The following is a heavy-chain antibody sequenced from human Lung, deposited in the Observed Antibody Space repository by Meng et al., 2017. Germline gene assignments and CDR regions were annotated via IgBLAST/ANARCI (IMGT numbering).Heavy chain of an antibody. Sequence: QGTPQQWGAGLLKPSEALALTCVVSGGSFSDYDGSWIRQPPGKGLEWIGEINHSGSTNYNPSLESRATISVDTSQNNLSLKLSSVTAADSAVYYCARGPTTMAHDFDYWGQGTLVTVSS. J-gene: IGHJ4*01. V-gene: IGHV4-34*01. CDR3: ARGPTTMAHDFDY. D-gene: IGHD4-11*01. CDR1: GGSFSDYD. CDR2: INHSGST.